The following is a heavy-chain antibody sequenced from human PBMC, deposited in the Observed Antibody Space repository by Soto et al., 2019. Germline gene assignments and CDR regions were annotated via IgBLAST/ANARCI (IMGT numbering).Heavy chain of an antibody. CDR2: IIPIFGTA. D-gene: IGHD2-2*01. V-gene: IGHV1-69*13. Sequence: SAEVCCEACGGTVSSYAISLARKEPRKGLEWMGGIIPIFGTANYAQKFQGRVTITADESTSTAYMELSSLRSEDTAVYYCAREVSRYCISTSCYDVSYWFDPWGQGTLVTVSS. J-gene: IGHJ5*02. CDR3: AREVSRYCISTSCYDVSYWFDP. CDR1: GGTVSSYA.